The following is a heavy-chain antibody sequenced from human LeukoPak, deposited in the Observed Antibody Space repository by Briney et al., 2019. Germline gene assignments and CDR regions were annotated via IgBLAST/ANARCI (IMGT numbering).Heavy chain of an antibody. D-gene: IGHD1-26*01. CDR1: GFTFSSHG. Sequence: GGSLRLSCVAFGFTFSSHGMSWVRQTPGKGLEWVSSISTSGDGTVYADSVKGRVTISRDNSKNTLYLQMNSLRAEDTAVYSCAKNLLGSGAYSWYFDLWGRGTLVTVSS. CDR3: AKNLLGSGAYSWYFDL. V-gene: IGHV3-23*01. J-gene: IGHJ2*01. CDR2: ISTSGDGT.